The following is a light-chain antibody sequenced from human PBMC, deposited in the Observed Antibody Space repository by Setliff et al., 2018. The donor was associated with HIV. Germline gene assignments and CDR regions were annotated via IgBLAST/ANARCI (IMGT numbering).Light chain of an antibody. J-gene: IGLJ1*01. CDR3: SSYRGGSTLFV. CDR2: EVS. V-gene: IGLV2-14*02. CDR1: SSDVGSYNL. Sequence: QSVLTQPASVSGSPGQSITISCTGTSSDVGSYNLVSWYQQHPGKAPKLMIYEVSKRPSGVSNRFSGSKSGNTASLTISGLQTEDEALYFCSSYRGGSTLFVLGPGTKVTVL.